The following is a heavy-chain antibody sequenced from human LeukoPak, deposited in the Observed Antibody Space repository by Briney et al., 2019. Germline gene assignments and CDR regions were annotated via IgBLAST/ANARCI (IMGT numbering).Heavy chain of an antibody. J-gene: IGHJ4*02. D-gene: IGHD2-2*01. V-gene: IGHV3-30-3*01. CDR1: GFTFSSYA. Sequence: GGSLRLSCAASGFTFSSYAMHWVRQAPGKGLEWVAVISYDGSNKYYADSVKGRFTISRDNSKNTLYLQMNSLRAEDTAVYYCASNVPEDYWGQGTLVTVSS. CDR3: ASNVPEDY. CDR2: ISYDGSNK.